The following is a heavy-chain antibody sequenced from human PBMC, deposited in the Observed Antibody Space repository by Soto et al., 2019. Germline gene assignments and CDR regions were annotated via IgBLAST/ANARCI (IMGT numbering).Heavy chain of an antibody. Sequence: GGSLRLSCAASGFTFSSYGMHWVRQAPGKGLEWVAVISYDGSNKYYADSVKGRFTISRDNSKNTLYLQMNSLRAEDTAVYYCAKDYGPSFGLVIPEPNWFDPWGQGTLVTVSS. J-gene: IGHJ5*02. D-gene: IGHD3-3*01. CDR1: GFTFSSYG. CDR3: AKDYGPSFGLVIPEPNWFDP. V-gene: IGHV3-30*18. CDR2: ISYDGSNK.